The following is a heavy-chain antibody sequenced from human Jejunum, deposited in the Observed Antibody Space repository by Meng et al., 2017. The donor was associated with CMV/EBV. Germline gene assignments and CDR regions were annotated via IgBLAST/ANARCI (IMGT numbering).Heavy chain of an antibody. V-gene: IGHV4-39*07. CDR2: IYNSGRT. CDR1: YY. D-gene: IGHD2/OR15-2a*01. Sequence: YYWGWFRQPPGEGLQWIGSIYNSGRTSYNSSLMSRVTVSIDTSTNQFSLKLTSVTAADTAVYYCAREQKTMISGAGLGYFRVDLWGQGALVTVSS. CDR3: AREQKTMISGAGLGYFRVDL. J-gene: IGHJ5*02.